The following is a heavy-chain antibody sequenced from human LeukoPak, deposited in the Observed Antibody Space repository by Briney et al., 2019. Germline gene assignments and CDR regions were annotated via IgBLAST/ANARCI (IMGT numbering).Heavy chain of an antibody. V-gene: IGHV4-59*03. Sequence: PSETLSLTCTVSRASISIYSWSWIRQPPGQGLECLGYIYYSGSPNYNPSLKNRVTMSIDASRNQFSLKVNSVTAADTAVYYCAKSNRYCDTASCYEAFDIWGQGTMVTVSS. J-gene: IGHJ3*02. CDR1: RASISIYS. CDR2: IYYSGSP. CDR3: AKSNRYCDTASCYEAFDI. D-gene: IGHD2-2*01.